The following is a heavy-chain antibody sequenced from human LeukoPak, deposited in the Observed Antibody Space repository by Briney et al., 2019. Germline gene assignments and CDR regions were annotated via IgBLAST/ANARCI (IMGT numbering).Heavy chain of an antibody. CDR1: VYTFTSYG. J-gene: IGHJ4*02. D-gene: IGHD3-22*01. V-gene: IGHV1-18*01. CDR3: ARDYYDSSGYSLLLH. CDR2: INTYNGNK. Sequence: ASVTVSCKASVYTFTSYGISWVRQARGQGREWRGWINTYNGNKNYAQNPQGRVTMTTDTSTSTAYMELRSLRSDDTGVYYCARDYYDSSGYSLLLHWGEGTLVSVSS.